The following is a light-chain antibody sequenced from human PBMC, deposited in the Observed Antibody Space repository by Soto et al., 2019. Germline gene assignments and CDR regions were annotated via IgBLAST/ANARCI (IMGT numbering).Light chain of an antibody. CDR2: DAS. V-gene: IGKV3-11*01. J-gene: IGKJ1*01. CDR1: QSVSNY. Sequence: EIVLTQSPATLSLSPGERATLSCRASQSVSNYLAWYQQKPGQAPRLLIYDASNMPTGIPARFSGSGSGTDFTLTISSLEPEDFAVYFCQEYNNWPTWTFGQGTKVEIK. CDR3: QEYNNWPTWT.